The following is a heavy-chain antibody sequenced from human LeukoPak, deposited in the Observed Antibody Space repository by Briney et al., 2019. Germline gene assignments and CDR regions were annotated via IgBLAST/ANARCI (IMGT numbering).Heavy chain of an antibody. D-gene: IGHD1-26*01. Sequence: PGRSLRLSCAASRFTFSSYPMHWVRQAPGKGLEWVAVISYDGSNKYYADSVKGRFTISRDNSKNTLYLQMNSLRAEDTAVYYCTTWGSEWELRADWFDPWGQGTLVTVSS. CDR1: RFTFSSYP. CDR3: TTWGSEWELRADWFDP. CDR2: ISYDGSNK. J-gene: IGHJ5*02. V-gene: IGHV3-30*04.